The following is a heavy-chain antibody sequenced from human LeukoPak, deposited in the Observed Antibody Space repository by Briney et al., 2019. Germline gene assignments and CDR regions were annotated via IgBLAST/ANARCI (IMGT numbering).Heavy chain of an antibody. J-gene: IGHJ4*02. V-gene: IGHV7-4-1*02. D-gene: IGHD4-17*01. CDR1: GYTFTSYA. CDR3: AKEEDGGMTTVSQTFDY. CDR2: INTNTGNP. Sequence: ASVKVSCKASGYTFTSYAMNWVRQAPGQGLEWMGWINTNTGNPTYAQGFTGRFVFSLDTSVSTAYLQISSLKAEDTAVYYCAKEEDGGMTTVSQTFDYWGQGTLVTVSS.